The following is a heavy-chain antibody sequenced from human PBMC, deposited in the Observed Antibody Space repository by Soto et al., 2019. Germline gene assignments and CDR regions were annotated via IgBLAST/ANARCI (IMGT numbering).Heavy chain of an antibody. J-gene: IGHJ3*02. V-gene: IGHV3-74*01. Sequence: EVQLVESGGGLVQPGGSLRLSCAASGFTFSSYWMHWVRQAPGKGLVWVSRINSDGSITSYADSVKGRFTISRDNAKNSLYLQMNSLRAEDTAVYYCIREIAAYSRGWYASDFDIWGQGTMLTVSS. CDR1: GFTFSSYW. CDR3: IREIAAYSRGWYASDFDI. CDR2: INSDGSIT. D-gene: IGHD6-19*01.